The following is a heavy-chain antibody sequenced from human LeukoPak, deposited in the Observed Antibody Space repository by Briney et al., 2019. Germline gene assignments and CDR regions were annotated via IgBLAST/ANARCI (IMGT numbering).Heavy chain of an antibody. Sequence: SETPSLTCAVSGGSISSYYWTWIRQPAGKGLEWIGRIYTSGSANYNPSLKSRVTMSVDTSKNHFSLKLSSVTAADTAVYYCAGLGGYCTNAVCYSTFDIWGQGTMVTVSS. CDR2: IYTSGSA. CDR1: GGSISSYY. CDR3: AGLGGYCTNAVCYSTFDI. D-gene: IGHD2-8*01. V-gene: IGHV4-4*07. J-gene: IGHJ3*02.